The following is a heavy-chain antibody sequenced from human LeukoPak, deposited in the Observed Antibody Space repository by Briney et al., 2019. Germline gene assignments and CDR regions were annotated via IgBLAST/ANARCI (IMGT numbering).Heavy chain of an antibody. J-gene: IGHJ4*02. Sequence: GGPLRLSCTASGFTFSGAWMTWVRQAPGKGLEWVANIREDGTEKNYVDSVKGRFTISRDNAKNSLFLQMSNLRDDVTAIYYCARHVGISFWGQGTLVTVSS. CDR1: GFTFSGAW. CDR2: IREDGTEK. D-gene: IGHD7-27*01. V-gene: IGHV3-7*01. CDR3: ARHVGISF.